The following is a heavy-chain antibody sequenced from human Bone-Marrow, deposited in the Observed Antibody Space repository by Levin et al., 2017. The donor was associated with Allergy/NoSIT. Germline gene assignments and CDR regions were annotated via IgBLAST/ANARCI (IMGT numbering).Heavy chain of an antibody. D-gene: IGHD3-22*01. V-gene: IGHV1-18*01. J-gene: IGHJ4*02. CDR1: GYTFTSHG. Sequence: ASVKVSCKTSGYTFTSHGISWVRQAPGQGLEWMGWISAYIGNTDYAQKFQGRVILTTDTSTSTAYMELRSLRSDDTAVYYCARQGNYYDSGGYLPIDYWGQGTLVTVSS. CDR2: ISAYIGNT. CDR3: ARQGNYYDSGGYLPIDY.